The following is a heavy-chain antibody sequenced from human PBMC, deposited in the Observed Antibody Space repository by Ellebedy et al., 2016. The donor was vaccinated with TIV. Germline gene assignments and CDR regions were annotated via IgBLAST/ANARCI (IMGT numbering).Heavy chain of an antibody. V-gene: IGHV3-74*01. CDR1: GFIFRNYW. CDR2: LNIDGTAT. CDR3: IREDLPPRY. Sequence: GESLKISXTASGFIFRNYWMNWVRQAPGKGLVWVSRLNIDGTATSYADSVKGRFTISRDNAKNTLYLQMNTLRAEDTAVYYCIREDLPPRYWGQGTLVTVSS. J-gene: IGHJ4*02. D-gene: IGHD3/OR15-3a*01.